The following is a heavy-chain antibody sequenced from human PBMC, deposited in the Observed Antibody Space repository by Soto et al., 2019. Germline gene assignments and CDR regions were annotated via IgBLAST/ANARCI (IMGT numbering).Heavy chain of an antibody. Sequence: QVQLVQSGAEVKKPGASVKVSCKASGYTFTSYAMHWVRQAPGQRLEWMGWINAGNGNTKYSQKFQGRVTITRDTSASTAYMELSSLRSEDTAVYYCAREAPPTSGIAVAGNAFDIWGQGRMVTVSS. V-gene: IGHV1-3*01. CDR2: INAGNGNT. CDR3: AREAPPTSGIAVAGNAFDI. D-gene: IGHD6-19*01. CDR1: GYTFTSYA. J-gene: IGHJ3*02.